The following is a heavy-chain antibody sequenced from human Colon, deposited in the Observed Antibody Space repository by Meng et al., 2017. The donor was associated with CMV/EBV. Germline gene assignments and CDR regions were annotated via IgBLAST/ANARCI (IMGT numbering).Heavy chain of an antibody. J-gene: IGHJ4*02. D-gene: IGHD6-13*01. CDR2: ISSSGSTI. CDR1: GFAFDNYW. CDR3: ARGRRIAAVQRAFDY. V-gene: IGHV3-48*04. Sequence: GESLKISCAASGFAFDNYWMTWVRQAPGKGLEWVSYISSSGSTIYYADSVKGRFTISRDNAKNSLYLQMNSLRAEDTAVYYCARGRRIAAVQRAFDYWGQGTLVTVSS.